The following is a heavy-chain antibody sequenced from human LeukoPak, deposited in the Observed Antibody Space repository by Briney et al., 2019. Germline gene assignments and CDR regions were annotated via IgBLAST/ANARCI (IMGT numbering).Heavy chain of an antibody. CDR1: GGSISSRTYY. CDR3: ARHTGMVRDAMDV. Sequence: SETLSLTCTVSGGSISSRTYYWGWIRQPPGKGLEWIGTSYYSGSSYCNPSLKSRVPISIDTSKNQLSLQLSSVTAADTAVYYCARHTGMVRDAMDVWGQGTTVTVSS. D-gene: IGHD5-18*01. CDR2: SYYSGSS. J-gene: IGHJ6*02. V-gene: IGHV4-39*01.